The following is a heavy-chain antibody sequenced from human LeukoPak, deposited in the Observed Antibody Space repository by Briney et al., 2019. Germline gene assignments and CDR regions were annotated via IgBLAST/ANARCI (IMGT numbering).Heavy chain of an antibody. CDR3: ARDPSYIVGASPFDY. CDR2: IYSGGST. Sequence: PGXSLRLSCAASGFTVSSNYMSWVRQAPGKGLEWVSVIYSGGSTYYSDSVKGRFTISRDNSKNTLYLQMNSLRAEDTAVYYCARDPSYIVGASPFDYWGQGTLVTVSS. D-gene: IGHD1-26*01. J-gene: IGHJ4*02. V-gene: IGHV3-66*02. CDR1: GFTVSSNY.